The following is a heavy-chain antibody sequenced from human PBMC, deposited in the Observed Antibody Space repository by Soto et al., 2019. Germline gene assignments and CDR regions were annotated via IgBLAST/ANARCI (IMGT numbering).Heavy chain of an antibody. CDR3: AGGPTTVTTFDY. Sequence: ASVKVSCKASGYTFTSYGISWVRQAPGQGLERMGWISAYNGNTNYAQKLQGRVTMTTDTSTSTAYMELRSLRSDDTAVYYCAGGPTTVTTFDYWGQGTLVTVSS. V-gene: IGHV1-18*01. CDR2: ISAYNGNT. D-gene: IGHD4-4*01. J-gene: IGHJ4*02. CDR1: GYTFTSYG.